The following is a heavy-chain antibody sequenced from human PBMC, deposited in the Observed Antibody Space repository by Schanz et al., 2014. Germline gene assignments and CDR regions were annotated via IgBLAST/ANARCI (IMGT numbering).Heavy chain of an antibody. J-gene: IGHJ3*02. Sequence: EVQLVESGGGLVKPGGSLRLSCAASGFTFSSYAMTWVRQAPGMGLEWVSSISGDHRNTFYADSVKGRFTISSDNSKSTLYLQMSSLRAEDTAVYYCAKGRFGELSAFDIWGQGTMVTVSS. V-gene: IGHV3-23*04. CDR3: AKGRFGELSAFDI. D-gene: IGHD3-10*01. CDR1: GFTFSSYA. CDR2: ISGDHRNT.